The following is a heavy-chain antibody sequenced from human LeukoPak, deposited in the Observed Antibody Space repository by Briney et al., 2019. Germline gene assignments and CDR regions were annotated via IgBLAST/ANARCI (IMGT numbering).Heavy chain of an antibody. CDR1: GFTFSSYW. V-gene: IGHV3-74*01. J-gene: IGHJ3*02. Sequence: GGSLRLSCAASGFTFSSYWMHWVRQAPGKGLVWVSRINSDESSTNYADSVKGRITISRDNAKNTLYLQMNSLRAEDTALYYCARALGNAFDIWGQGTMVTASS. CDR2: INSDESST. D-gene: IGHD7-27*01. CDR3: ARALGNAFDI.